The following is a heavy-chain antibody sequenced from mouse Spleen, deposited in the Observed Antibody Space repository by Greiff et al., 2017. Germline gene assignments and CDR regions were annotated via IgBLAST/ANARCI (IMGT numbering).Heavy chain of an antibody. V-gene: IGHV1-64*01. CDR1: GYTFTSYW. CDR2: IHPNSGST. Sequence: QVQLKQPGAELVKPGASAKLSCKASGYTFTSYWMHWVKQRPGQGLEWIGMIHPNSGSTNYNEKFKSKATLTVDKSSSTAYMQLSSLTSEDSAVYYCAREGHYYGYVWFAYWGQGTLVTVSA. D-gene: IGHD1-2*01. CDR3: AREGHYYGYVWFAY. J-gene: IGHJ3*01.